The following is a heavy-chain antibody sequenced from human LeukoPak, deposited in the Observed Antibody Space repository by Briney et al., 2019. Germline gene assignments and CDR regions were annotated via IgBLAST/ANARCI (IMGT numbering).Heavy chain of an antibody. D-gene: IGHD3-10*01. V-gene: IGHV3-53*01. CDR1: GFTVSSNY. CDR3: ARGVSYGSGSYIGDP. CDR2: IYSGGST. J-gene: IGHJ5*02. Sequence: GGSLRLSCAASGFTVSSNYMSWVRQAPGKGLEWVSVIYSGGSTYYADSVKGRFTISRDNSKNTFYLQMNSLRAEDTAVYYCARGVSYGSGSYIGDPWGQGTLVSVSS.